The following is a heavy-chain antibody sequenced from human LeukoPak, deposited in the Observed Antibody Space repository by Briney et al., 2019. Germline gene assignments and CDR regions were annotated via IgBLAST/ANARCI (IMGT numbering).Heavy chain of an antibody. CDR2: IYYSGCT. Sequence: PSDTLSLTCTVSGGSISSYYWSWLRQPPGKGLEWIGYIYYSGCTNYNPSLKSRVTISVDTSKNQFSLKLSSVTAADPAVYYCARAASDTYYYYYYMDVWRKGATVTVSS. CDR3: ARAASDTYYYYYYMDV. V-gene: IGHV4-59*07. CDR1: GGSISSYY. J-gene: IGHJ6*03.